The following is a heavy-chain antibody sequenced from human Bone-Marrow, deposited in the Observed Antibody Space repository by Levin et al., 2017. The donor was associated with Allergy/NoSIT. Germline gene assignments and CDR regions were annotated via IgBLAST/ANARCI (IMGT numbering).Heavy chain of an antibody. CDR3: LPTIGSGKTGEAFDI. D-gene: IGHD1-26*01. CDR1: GFSVTTNGVT. CDR2: IYWDDDK. Sequence: NESGPTLVKPTQTLTLTCTISGFSVTTNGVTVGWIRQPPGKALEWLALIYWDDDKRYSPSLNNRLTLTKDTSKNEVVLTMTNMDPVDTATYYCLPTIGSGKTGEAFDIWGQGTVVTVSS. V-gene: IGHV2-5*02. J-gene: IGHJ3*02.